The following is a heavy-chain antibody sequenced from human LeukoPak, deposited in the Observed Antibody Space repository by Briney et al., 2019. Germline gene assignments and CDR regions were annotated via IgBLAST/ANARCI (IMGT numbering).Heavy chain of an antibody. CDR2: ISGSGGST. CDR1: GFTFSSYV. D-gene: IGHD2-8*01. V-gene: IGHV3-23*01. CDR3: AKDRSCTNDICHGDFDY. J-gene: IGHJ4*02. Sequence: GGSLRLSCAASGFTFSSYVVSWVRQAPGKGLEWVSSISGSGGSTYSADSVKGRFTISRDNSKNTLYLQMNSLRAEDTALYYCAKDRSCTNDICHGDFDYWGQGTLVTVSS.